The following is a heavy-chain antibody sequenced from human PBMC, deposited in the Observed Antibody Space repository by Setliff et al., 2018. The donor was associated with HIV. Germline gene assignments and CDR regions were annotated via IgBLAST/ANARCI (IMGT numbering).Heavy chain of an antibody. J-gene: IGHJ4*02. CDR3: ARFTKDTRLPAAADS. CDR2: TSPGGST. D-gene: IGHD2-2*01. CDR1: GFSLSSDYY. Sequence: PSETLSLTCFVSGFSLSSDYYWGWIRQPPGKGLEWIASTSPGGSTYYNPSLRSRIRMSTDRSKNQFSLRLSSASVADTAVYFCARFTKDTRLPAAADSWGQGALVTVSS. V-gene: IGHV4-38-2*01.